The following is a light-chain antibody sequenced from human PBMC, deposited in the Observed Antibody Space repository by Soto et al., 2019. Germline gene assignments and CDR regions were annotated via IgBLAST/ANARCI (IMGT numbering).Light chain of an antibody. CDR3: AAWDDRLNGPV. Sequence: QSALTQPPSASGTPGQGVTISCSGSDSKIGRNIVNWYQQLPGTAPKLLIYTNNQRPSGVPDRFSGSKSGTSASLAISGLQSEDEADYYCAAWDDRLNGPVFGTGTKVTVL. CDR1: DSKIGRNI. CDR2: TNN. J-gene: IGLJ1*01. V-gene: IGLV1-44*01.